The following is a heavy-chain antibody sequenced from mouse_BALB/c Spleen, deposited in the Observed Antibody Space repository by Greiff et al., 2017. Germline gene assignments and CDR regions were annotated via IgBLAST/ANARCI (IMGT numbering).Heavy chain of an antibody. J-gene: IGHJ4*01. D-gene: IGHD4-1*01. Sequence: EVQLVESGGGLVQPKGSLKLSCAASGFTFNTYAMNWVRQAPGKGLEWVARIRSKGNNYATYYADSVKDRFTISRDDSQSMLYLQMNNLKTEDTAMYYCVRHEDQHWDVRAMDYWGQGTSVTVSS. CDR1: GFTFNTYA. CDR3: VRHEDQHWDVRAMDY. CDR2: IRSKGNNYAT. V-gene: IGHV10-1*02.